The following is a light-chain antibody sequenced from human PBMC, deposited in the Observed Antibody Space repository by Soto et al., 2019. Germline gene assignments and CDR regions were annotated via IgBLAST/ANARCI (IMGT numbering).Light chain of an antibody. CDR1: QSISTY. CDR2: SGS. V-gene: IGKV1-39*01. Sequence: DIQMTQSPSSLSASVGDRVTITCRASQSISTYLNWYQQKPGQAPNLLIYSGSTLQSGVPSRFSGRGSGTDFTLSISSLQPEDFATYYCQQSYSTPITFGQGTRLAIK. J-gene: IGKJ5*01. CDR3: QQSYSTPIT.